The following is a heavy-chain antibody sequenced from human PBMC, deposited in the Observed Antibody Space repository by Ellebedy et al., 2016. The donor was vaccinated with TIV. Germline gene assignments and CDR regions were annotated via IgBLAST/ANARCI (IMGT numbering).Heavy chain of an antibody. J-gene: IGHJ3*01. CDR3: ARAKSMATSIYDACAT. Sequence: GESLKISCAASGFTISRYGMHWVRQAPGKGLEWVAVISDDGTNQNYADSVRGRFTISRDNSKNTVFLQMDSLRGEDTALYFCARAKSMATSIYDACATWGQGTMVIVSS. CDR2: ISDDGTNQ. D-gene: IGHD5-24*01. CDR1: GFTISRYG. V-gene: IGHV3-30*03.